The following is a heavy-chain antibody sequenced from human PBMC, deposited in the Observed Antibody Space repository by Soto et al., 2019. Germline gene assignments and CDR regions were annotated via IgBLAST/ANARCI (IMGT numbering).Heavy chain of an antibody. Sequence: SETLSLTCTVSGGSISSNYWTWVRQPPGKGLEWIGYVYNSGSTNYNPSLKSRVTISEDTSKSQFSLKVNPMTAADTAVYYCARYRREAVAGYTLDNWGQGILVTVSS. CDR1: GGSISSNY. J-gene: IGHJ4*02. D-gene: IGHD6-13*01. CDR3: ARYRREAVAGYTLDN. CDR2: VYNSGST. V-gene: IGHV4-59*01.